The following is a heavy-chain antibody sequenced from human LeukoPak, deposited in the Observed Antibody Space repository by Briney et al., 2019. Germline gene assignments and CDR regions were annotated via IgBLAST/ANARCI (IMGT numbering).Heavy chain of an antibody. CDR3: AREGRGGYSYGMNWFDP. CDR1: GGSISSSSYY. V-gene: IGHV4-39*07. CDR2: IYYSGST. Sequence: SETLSLTCTVSGGSISSSSYYWGWIRQPPGKGLEWIGSIYYSGSTYYNPSLKSRVTISVDTSKNQFSLKLSSVTAADTAVYYCAREGRGGYSYGMNWFDPWGQGTLVTVSS. D-gene: IGHD5-18*01. J-gene: IGHJ5*02.